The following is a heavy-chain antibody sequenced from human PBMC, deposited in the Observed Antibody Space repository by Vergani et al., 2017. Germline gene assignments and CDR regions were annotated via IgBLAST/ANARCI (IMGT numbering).Heavy chain of an antibody. CDR1: GFFFSDYY. Sequence: VQLVESGGGLVKPGGSLRLSCTASGFFFSDYYMSWLRQAPGKGLEWISYIASSDTTVYYADSVKGRFTISRDNSKNTVFLQMHSLRAEDTAIYYCVKEKIDLGSYFFDSWGHGILVTVSS. CDR3: VKEKIDLGSYFFDS. CDR2: IASSDTTV. J-gene: IGHJ4*01. V-gene: IGHV3-11*01. D-gene: IGHD2/OR15-2a*01.